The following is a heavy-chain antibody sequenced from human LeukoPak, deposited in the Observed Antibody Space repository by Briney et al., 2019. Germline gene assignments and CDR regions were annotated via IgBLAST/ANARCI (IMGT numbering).Heavy chain of an antibody. Sequence: SETLSLTCAVYGGSFSGYYWSWIRQPPGKGLEWIGEINHSGSTNYNPSLKSRVTISVDTSKNQFSLKLSTVTAADTAVYYCARGSRVYDFWSGYYTGVAPRGTNYMDVWGKGTTVTVSS. CDR2: INHSGST. CDR3: ARGSRVYDFWSGYYTGVAPRGTNYMDV. D-gene: IGHD3-3*01. V-gene: IGHV4-34*01. J-gene: IGHJ6*03. CDR1: GGSFSGYY.